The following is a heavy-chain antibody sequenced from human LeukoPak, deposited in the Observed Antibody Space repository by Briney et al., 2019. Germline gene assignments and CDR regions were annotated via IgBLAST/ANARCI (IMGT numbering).Heavy chain of an antibody. J-gene: IGHJ4*02. CDR1: GFTFSSYA. V-gene: IGHV3-23*01. CDR2: INGGGVNT. D-gene: IGHD4-11*01. CDR3: AKDLYSNYGPADY. Sequence: GGSLRLSCAASGFTFSSYAMSWVRQAPGKGLEWVSTINGGGVNTHYADSVGGRFTISRDNSKNTLFLQMNSLRDEGTAVYYCAKDLYSNYGPADYWGQGNLVTVSS.